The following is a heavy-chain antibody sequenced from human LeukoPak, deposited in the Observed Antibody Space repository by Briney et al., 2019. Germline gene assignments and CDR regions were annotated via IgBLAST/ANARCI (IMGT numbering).Heavy chain of an antibody. J-gene: IGHJ5*02. D-gene: IGHD3-3*01. Sequence: ASVKVSCKASGYTFTSYDINWVRQATGQGLEWMGWMNPNSGNTGYAQKFQGRVTMTRNTSISTAYMELSSLRSEDTAVYYCARGPPWLLSNKNWFDPWGQGTLVTVSS. CDR1: GYTFTSYD. CDR2: MNPNSGNT. V-gene: IGHV1-8*01. CDR3: ARGPPWLLSNKNWFDP.